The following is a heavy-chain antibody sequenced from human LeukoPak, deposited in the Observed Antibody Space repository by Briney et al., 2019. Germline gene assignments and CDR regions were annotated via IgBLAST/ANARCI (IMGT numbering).Heavy chain of an antibody. J-gene: IGHJ6*03. Sequence: PSETLSLTCAVYGGSFSGYYWSWVRQPPGKGLEWIGEINHSGSTNYNPSLKSRVTISVDTSKNQFSLKLSSVTAADTAVYYCAREPNYGSGIFYYYYYMDVWGKGTTVTVSS. CDR1: GGSFSGYY. V-gene: IGHV4-34*01. D-gene: IGHD3-10*01. CDR3: AREPNYGSGIFYYYYYMDV. CDR2: INHSGST.